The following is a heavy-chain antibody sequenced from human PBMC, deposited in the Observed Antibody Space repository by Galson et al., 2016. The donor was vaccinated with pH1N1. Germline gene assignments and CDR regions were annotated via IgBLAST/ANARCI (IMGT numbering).Heavy chain of an antibody. CDR1: GFTFSTYS. V-gene: IGHV3-48*01. D-gene: IGHD3-22*01. CDR3: ARVQIYSDSHYMDV. Sequence: SLRLSCAASGFTFSTYSMNWVRQAPGKALEWLSYISGGSGTIYYADSVKGRFTISRDNAKNSLYLQMNSLRAEDTAVYYRARVQIYSDSHYMDVWGQGTTVTVSS. J-gene: IGHJ6*02. CDR2: ISGGSGTI.